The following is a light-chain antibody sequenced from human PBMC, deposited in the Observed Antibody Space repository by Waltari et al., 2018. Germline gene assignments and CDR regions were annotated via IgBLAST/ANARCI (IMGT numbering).Light chain of an antibody. CDR2: DVS. CDR3: SSYTSSSVYV. V-gene: IGLV2-14*01. Sequence: QSALTQPASVSGSPGQSITISCTGTSSDVGGYNYVSWYQQHPGKAPKLMIYDVSKRPSGVPNRFSGSKSGNTASLTISGLQAEDEADYYCSSYTSSSVYVFGTGTKVTVL. CDR1: SSDVGGYNY. J-gene: IGLJ1*01.